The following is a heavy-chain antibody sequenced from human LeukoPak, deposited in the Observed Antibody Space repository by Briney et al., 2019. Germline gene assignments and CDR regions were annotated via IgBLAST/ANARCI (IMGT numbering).Heavy chain of an antibody. Sequence: PSETLSLTCTVSGDSISSYYWSWIRQPPGKGPEWIGYVHYSGSSAYIPSLKSRVTMSVDTSKNQFSLSLTSVTAADTALYYCARWYCRNNVCFHTDFWGKGSTVTVFS. V-gene: IGHV4-59*08. J-gene: IGHJ6*03. CDR3: ARWYCRNNVCFHTDF. CDR2: VHYSGSS. D-gene: IGHD2-8*01. CDR1: GDSISSYY.